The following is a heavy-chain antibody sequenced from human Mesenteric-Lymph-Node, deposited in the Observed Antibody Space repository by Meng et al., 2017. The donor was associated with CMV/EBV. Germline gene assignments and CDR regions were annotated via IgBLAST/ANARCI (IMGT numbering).Heavy chain of an antibody. CDR1: GGSFSGYH. CDR3: ARHSISVAGFDY. Sequence: SETLSLTCAVYGGSFSGYHWSWIRQPPGKGLEWIGEINHSGSTNYNPSLKSRVTISVDTSKNQFSLKLSSVTAADTAVYYCARHSISVAGFDYWGQGTLVTVSS. J-gene: IGHJ4*02. D-gene: IGHD6-19*01. CDR2: INHSGST. V-gene: IGHV4-34*01.